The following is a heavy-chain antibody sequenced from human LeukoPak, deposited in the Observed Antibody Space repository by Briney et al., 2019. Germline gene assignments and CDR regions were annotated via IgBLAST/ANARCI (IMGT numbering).Heavy chain of an antibody. CDR3: ARADTAMAFDY. J-gene: IGHJ4*02. V-gene: IGHV1-69*04. CDR1: GGTFSSYA. D-gene: IGHD5-18*01. CDR2: IIPIRGIA. Sequence: GASVKVSCKASGGTFSSYAISWVRQAPGQGLEWMGRIIPIRGIANYAQKFQGRVTITADKSTSTAYMELSSLRSEDTAVYYCARADTAMAFDYWGQGTLVTVSS.